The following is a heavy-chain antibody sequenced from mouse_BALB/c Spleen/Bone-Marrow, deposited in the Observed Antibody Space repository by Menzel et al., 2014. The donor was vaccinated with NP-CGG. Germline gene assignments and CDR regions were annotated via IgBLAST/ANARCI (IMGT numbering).Heavy chain of an antibody. CDR2: INPSTGYA. J-gene: IGHJ2*01. CDR1: GYTFTDTW. Sequence: QVQLQQPGPELAKPGASVKMSCKASGYTFTDTWIHWIKQRPGQGLEWIGYINPSTGYAEYNQNFKDKATLTVDKSSSTAYMQLSSLTSEDSAVYYCARDYWGQGTTPTVSS. V-gene: IGHV1-7*01. CDR3: ARDY.